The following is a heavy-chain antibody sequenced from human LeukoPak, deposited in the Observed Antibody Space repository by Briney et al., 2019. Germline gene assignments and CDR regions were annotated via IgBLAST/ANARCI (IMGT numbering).Heavy chain of an antibody. CDR3: AREWAWLRPERAVWYFDY. D-gene: IGHD5-24*01. CDR2: IIPILGIA. V-gene: IGHV1-69*04. Sequence: SVKVSCKASGGTFSSYAISWVRQAPRQGLEWMGRIIPILGIANYAQKFQGRVTITADKSTSTACMELSSLRSEDTAVYYCAREWAWLRPERAVWYFDYWGQGTLVTVSS. J-gene: IGHJ4*02. CDR1: GGTFSSYA.